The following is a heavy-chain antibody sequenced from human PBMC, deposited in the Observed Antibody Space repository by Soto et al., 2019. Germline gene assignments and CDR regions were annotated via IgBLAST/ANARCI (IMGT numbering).Heavy chain of an antibody. V-gene: IGHV3-48*03. CDR1: GFTFRSYE. CDR2: ISADGSGT. J-gene: IGHJ4*02. Sequence: GGSLRLSCAASGFTFRSYEMHWVRQPPGKGLQWISYISADGSGTYYADAVRGRFTISRDFSKNTVFLHMDSLRAEDTAVYYCAKDRDYPWDYFHYWGQGTLVTVSS. CDR3: AKDRDYPWDYFHY. D-gene: IGHD3-10*01.